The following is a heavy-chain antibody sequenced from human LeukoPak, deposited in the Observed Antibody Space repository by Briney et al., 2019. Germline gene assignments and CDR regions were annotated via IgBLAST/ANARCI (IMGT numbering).Heavy chain of an antibody. V-gene: IGHV1-2*02. CDR2: INPNSGGT. Sequence: GASVKVSCEASGYTFTGYYMHWVRQAPGQGLEWMGWINPNSGGTNYAQKFQGRVTMTRDTSISTAYMELSRLRSDDTAVYYCARPLYGSGSFRYYYYGMDVWGQGTTVTVSS. CDR3: ARPLYGSGSFRYYYYGMDV. J-gene: IGHJ6*02. D-gene: IGHD3-10*01. CDR1: GYTFTGYY.